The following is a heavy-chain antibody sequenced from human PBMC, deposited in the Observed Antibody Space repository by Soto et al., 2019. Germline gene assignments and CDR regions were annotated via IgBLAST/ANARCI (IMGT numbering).Heavy chain of an antibody. CDR2: IFSNDEK. D-gene: IGHD3-22*01. V-gene: IGHV2-26*01. Sequence: GPTLVNPTETLTLTCTVSGFSLSNARMGVSWIRQPPGKALEWLAHIFSNDEKSYSTSLKSRLTISKDTSKSQVVLTMTNMDPVDTATYYCARITNYYDSSGPSFGMDVWGQGTTVTVSS. CDR1: GFSLSNARMG. J-gene: IGHJ6*02. CDR3: ARITNYYDSSGPSFGMDV.